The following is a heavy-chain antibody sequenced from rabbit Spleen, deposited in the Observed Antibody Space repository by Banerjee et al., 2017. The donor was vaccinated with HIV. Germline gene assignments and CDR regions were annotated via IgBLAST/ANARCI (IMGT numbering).Heavy chain of an antibody. CDR1: GIDFSNYYY. Sequence: QSLEESGGDLVKPGASLTLTCKVSGIDFSNYYYMCWVRQAPGKGLEWIACINAATAKPVYATWAKGRFTISRTSSTTVTLRMTSLTAADTATYFCARDLVGVIGWNFYLWGPGTLVTVS. D-gene: IGHD1-1*01. J-gene: IGHJ4*01. CDR3: ARDLVGVIGWNFYL. CDR2: INAATAKP. V-gene: IGHV1S40*01.